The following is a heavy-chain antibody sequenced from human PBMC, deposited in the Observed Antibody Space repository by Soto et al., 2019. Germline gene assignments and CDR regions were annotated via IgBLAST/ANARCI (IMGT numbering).Heavy chain of an antibody. Sequence: EVQLLESGGGLVQPGGSLRLSCAASGFTFSSFAMSWVRQAPGKGLEWVSAMSGSGGSRYYADAVEGRFTISRDNSKNTLYLQMNSLRAEDTAVYYCAKDRPLRFLEWSPSGGDYYGMDVWGQGTTVTVS. V-gene: IGHV3-23*01. CDR1: GFTFSSFA. CDR3: AKDRPLRFLEWSPSGGDYYGMDV. J-gene: IGHJ6*02. CDR2: MSGSGGSR. D-gene: IGHD3-3*01.